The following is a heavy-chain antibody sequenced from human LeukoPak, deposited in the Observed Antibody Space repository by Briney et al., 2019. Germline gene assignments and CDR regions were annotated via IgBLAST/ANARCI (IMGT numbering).Heavy chain of an antibody. CDR2: IRSKAYGGTT. V-gene: IGHV3-49*04. J-gene: IGHJ3*02. CDR1: GFTFGDYA. CDR3: TRVWGSGNKALDI. D-gene: IGHD3-16*01. Sequence: GRSLRLSCTASGFTFGDYAMSWVRQAPGKGLERVGFIRSKAYGGTTEYAASVKGRFTISRDDSKSIAYLQMNSLKTEDTAVYYCTRVWGSGNKALDIWGQGTMVTVSS.